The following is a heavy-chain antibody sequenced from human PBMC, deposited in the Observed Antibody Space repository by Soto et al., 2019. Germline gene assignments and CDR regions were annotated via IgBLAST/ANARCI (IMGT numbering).Heavy chain of an antibody. CDR1: GFAFDAYW. CDR2: IDYDGTTT. D-gene: IGHD6-13*01. V-gene: IGHV3-74*01. CDR3: TRGTRPSSAGTGAY. J-gene: IGHJ4*02. Sequence: EVHLVESGGGLVQPGGSLRLSCVASGFAFDAYWMHWVRQVPGEGPVWVSRIDYDGTTTTYADSVKGRFTISRDNSKNTIYLQMNSLRAEDTGIYYWTRGTRPSSAGTGAYWGQGTMVTVSS.